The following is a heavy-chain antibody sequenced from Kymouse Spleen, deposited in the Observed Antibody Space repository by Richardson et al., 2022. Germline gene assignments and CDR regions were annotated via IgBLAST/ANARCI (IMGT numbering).Heavy chain of an antibody. Sequence: QVQLQQSGPGLVKPSQTLSLTCAISGDSVSSNSAAWNWIRQSPSRGLEWLGRTYYRSKWYNDYAVSVKSRITINPDTSKNQFSLQLNSVTPEDTAVYYCARVIGYSSGWYYYYYGMDVWGQGTTVTVSS. CDR3: ARVIGYSSGWYYYYYGMDV. CDR2: TYYRSKWYN. D-gene: IGHD6-19*01. CDR1: GDSVSSNSAA. V-gene: IGHV6-1*01. J-gene: IGHJ6*02.